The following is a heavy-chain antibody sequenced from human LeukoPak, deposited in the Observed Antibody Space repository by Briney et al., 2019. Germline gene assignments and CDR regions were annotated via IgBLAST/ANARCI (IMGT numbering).Heavy chain of an antibody. V-gene: IGHV3-48*01. CDR1: GFTFSSYT. D-gene: IGHD6-19*01. J-gene: IGHJ4*02. CDR2: ITSSSSTI. CDR3: AKDGYSSGWYDY. Sequence: GGSLRLSCAASGFTFSSYTMNWVRQAPGKGLEWVSYITSSSSTIYYADSVKGRFTISRDNSKNTLYLQMNSLRAEDTAVYYCAKDGYSSGWYDYWGQGTLVTVSS.